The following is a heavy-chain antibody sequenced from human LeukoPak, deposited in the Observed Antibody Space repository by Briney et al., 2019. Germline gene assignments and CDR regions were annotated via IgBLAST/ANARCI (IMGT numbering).Heavy chain of an antibody. CDR1: GFTFSSYS. CDR2: INSDSSHI. J-gene: IGHJ4*02. V-gene: IGHV3-21*01. CDR3: VGGDY. Sequence: GGSLRLSCAASGFTFSSYSMNWVRQAPGKGLEWVSSINSDSSHIYYADSVKGRFTISRDNAKNSLYLQMNSLRAEDTAVYYCVGGDYWGQGTLVTVSS.